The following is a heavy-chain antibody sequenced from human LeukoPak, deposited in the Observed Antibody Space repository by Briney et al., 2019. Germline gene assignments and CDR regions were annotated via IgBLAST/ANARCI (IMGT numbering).Heavy chain of an antibody. D-gene: IGHD3-22*01. J-gene: IGHJ3*01. CDR3: ARELRYDNSDSGAF. Sequence: SETLSLTCTVSGGSISSYYWSWIRQPPGKGLEWIGEINHGGSTNYNPSLKSRVTISVDTSKKYFSLKLNSVTAADTAVYYCARELRYDNSDSGAFWGQGTVVTVSS. CDR2: INHGGST. V-gene: IGHV4-59*12. CDR1: GGSISSYY.